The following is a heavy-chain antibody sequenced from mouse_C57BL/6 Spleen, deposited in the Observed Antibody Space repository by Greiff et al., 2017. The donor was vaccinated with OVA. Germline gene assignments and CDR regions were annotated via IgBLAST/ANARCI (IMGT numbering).Heavy chain of an antibody. Sequence: VQLQQSGPGASVKISCKASGYTFTDYYMNWVKQSHGKSLEWIGDINPNNGGTSYNQKFKGKATLTVDKSSSTAYMELRSLTSEDSAVYYCARSYDGYYKDFDYWGQGTTLTVSS. V-gene: IGHV1-26*01. CDR1: GYTFTDYY. D-gene: IGHD2-3*01. J-gene: IGHJ2*01. CDR2: INPNNGGT. CDR3: ARSYDGYYKDFDY.